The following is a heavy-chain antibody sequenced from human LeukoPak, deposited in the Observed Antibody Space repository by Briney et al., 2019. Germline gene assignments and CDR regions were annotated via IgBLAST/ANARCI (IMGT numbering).Heavy chain of an antibody. J-gene: IGHJ4*02. CDR1: GFTSGDFA. Sequence: GGSLRLSCTASGFTSGDFAMNWVRQAPGKGLEWVGFIRSKAYRGTTEYAASVKGRFTISRDDSKNIAYLQMNSLETEDTAVYFCTRSFRNISPYYYFDYWGQGTLVTVSS. D-gene: IGHD2/OR15-2a*01. CDR3: TRSFRNISPYYYFDY. CDR2: IRSKAYRGTT. V-gene: IGHV3-49*04.